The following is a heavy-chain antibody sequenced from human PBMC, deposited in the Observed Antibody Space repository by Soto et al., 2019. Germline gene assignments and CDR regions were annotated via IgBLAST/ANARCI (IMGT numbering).Heavy chain of an antibody. Sequence: ASVKVSCKASGYTFTSYAMHWVRQAPGQRLEWMGWINAGNGNTKYSQKFQGRVTITRDTSASTAYMELSSLRSEDTAVYYCARDRPYAGALVELRGGFDPWGQGTLVTVSS. V-gene: IGHV1-3*01. CDR1: GYTFTSYA. CDR2: INAGNGNT. D-gene: IGHD1-7*01. CDR3: ARDRPYAGALVELRGGFDP. J-gene: IGHJ5*02.